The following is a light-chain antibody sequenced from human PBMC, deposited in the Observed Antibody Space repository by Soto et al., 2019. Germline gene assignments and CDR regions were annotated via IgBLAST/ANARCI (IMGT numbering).Light chain of an antibody. V-gene: IGKV1-39*01. Sequence: DIQMTQSPSSLSASVGDRVTITCRARQSISSYLNWYQQKPGKAPKLLIYSASSLQSGVPSRFSGSGSGTDFTLTISSLQPEDSATYYCQQSDSTPWTFGQGTKVEI. CDR1: QSISSY. CDR2: SAS. J-gene: IGKJ1*01. CDR3: QQSDSTPWT.